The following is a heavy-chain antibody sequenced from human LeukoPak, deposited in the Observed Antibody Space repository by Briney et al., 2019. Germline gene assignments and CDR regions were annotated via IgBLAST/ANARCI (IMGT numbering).Heavy chain of an antibody. V-gene: IGHV4-34*01. CDR3: AILSYDFWTTIDI. CDR2: INHSGST. CDR1: GGSFSGYY. D-gene: IGHD3-3*01. Sequence: SETLSLTCAVYGGSFSGYYWSWIRQPPGKGLEWIGEINHSGSTNYNPSLKGRVTISVDTSKNQFSLKLSSVTAADTAVYYCAILSYDFWTTIDIWGQGTMVTVSS. J-gene: IGHJ3*02.